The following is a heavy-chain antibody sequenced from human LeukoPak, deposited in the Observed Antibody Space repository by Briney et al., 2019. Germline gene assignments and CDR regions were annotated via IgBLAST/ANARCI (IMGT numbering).Heavy chain of an antibody. CDR3: ARETENIDFWSGYYL. V-gene: IGHV3-7*03. CDR1: GFTFTNYW. CDR2: IKKDGSEK. Sequence: PGGSLRLSCAASGFTFTNYWMNWVRQAPGKGLEWVANIKKDGSEKYVDSEKGRFTISRDNAKNSLYLQMNSLRADDTAVYYCARETENIDFWSGYYLWGQGTLVTVSS. J-gene: IGHJ4*02. D-gene: IGHD3-3*01.